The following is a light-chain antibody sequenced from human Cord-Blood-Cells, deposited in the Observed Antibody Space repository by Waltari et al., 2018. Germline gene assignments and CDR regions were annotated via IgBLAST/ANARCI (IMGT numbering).Light chain of an antibody. V-gene: IGLV2-23*02. Sequence: QSALPQPAPVPWSPGQSITISCTGTRSAVGSYNLFSWYQQPPGKAPKLMIYEVSKRPSGVSNRFSGSKSGNTASLTISGLQAEDEADYYCCSYAGSSTNWVFGGGTKLTVL. CDR3: CSYAGSSTNWV. J-gene: IGLJ3*02. CDR1: RSAVGSYNL. CDR2: EVS.